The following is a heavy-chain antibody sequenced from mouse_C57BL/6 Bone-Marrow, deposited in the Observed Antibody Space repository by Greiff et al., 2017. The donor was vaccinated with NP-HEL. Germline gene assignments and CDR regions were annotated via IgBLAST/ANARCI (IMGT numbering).Heavy chain of an antibody. CDR2: INPSSGYT. D-gene: IGHD2-4*01. V-gene: IGHV1-7*01. J-gene: IGHJ4*01. CDR3: AREIYYDYDGRGYAMDY. CDR1: GYTFTSYW. Sequence: QVQLQQPGAELVKPGASVKMSCKASGYTFTSYWITWVKQRPGQGLEWIGYINPSSGYTKYNQKFKDKATLTADKSSSTAYMQLSSLTYEDSAVYYCAREIYYDYDGRGYAMDYWGQGTSVTVSS.